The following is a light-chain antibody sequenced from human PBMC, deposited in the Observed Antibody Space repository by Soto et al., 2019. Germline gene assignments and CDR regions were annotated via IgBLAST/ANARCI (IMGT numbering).Light chain of an antibody. Sequence: ETGLTQSPGTLYLSPGERATLSCRANETVNNNFLAWYGQKPGQAPRLLIHGPSRRASGIPDRFSGSGSGSDVTLTISRLEPEDFAVYYCQQYGNFPYTFGPGTKVQIK. CDR2: GPS. CDR1: ETVNNNF. V-gene: IGKV3-20*01. CDR3: QQYGNFPYT. J-gene: IGKJ2*01.